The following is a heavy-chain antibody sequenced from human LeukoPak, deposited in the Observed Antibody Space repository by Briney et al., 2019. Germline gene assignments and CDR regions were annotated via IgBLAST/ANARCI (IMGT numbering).Heavy chain of an antibody. Sequence: PGGSLRLSCAASGFTFSSYTMNWVRQAPGKGLEWVSSISRSSSYIYYADSVKGRFTISRDNAKNSLYLQMNSLRAEDTAVYYCARDVDTEYNWFDPWGQGTLVTVSS. D-gene: IGHD5-18*01. CDR3: ARDVDTEYNWFDP. J-gene: IGHJ5*02. CDR2: ISRSSSYI. V-gene: IGHV3-21*01. CDR1: GFTFSSYT.